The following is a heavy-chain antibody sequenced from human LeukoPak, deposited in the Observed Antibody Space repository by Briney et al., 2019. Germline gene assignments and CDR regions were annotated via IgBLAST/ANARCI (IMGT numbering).Heavy chain of an antibody. CDR1: GYSFTNFW. CDR2: IYPGDSDT. V-gene: IGHV5-51*01. J-gene: IGHJ4*02. D-gene: IGHD6-13*01. Sequence: GESLKISCKGSGYSFTNFWIGWVRQMPGKGLGWMGIIYPGDSDTRYSPSFQGQVTISADKSISTAYLQWSSLKASDTAMYYCARAGIAAAGLNYFDYWGQGTLVTVSS. CDR3: ARAGIAAAGLNYFDY.